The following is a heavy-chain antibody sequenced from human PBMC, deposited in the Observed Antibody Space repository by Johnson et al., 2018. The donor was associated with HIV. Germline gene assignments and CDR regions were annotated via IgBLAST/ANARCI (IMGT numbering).Heavy chain of an antibody. CDR3: TTGRPSSAAFDI. CDR1: GFTFSSYG. J-gene: IGHJ3*02. V-gene: IGHV3-15*01. Sequence: VQLVESGGGVVQPGGSLRLSCAASGFTFSSYGMHWVRQAPGKGLEWVDRIKSKTDGGTTDYAAPVKGRFTISRDDSKNTLYLQMNSLKTEDSAVYYCTTGRPSSAAFDIWGQGTMVTVSS. CDR2: IKSKTDGGTT.